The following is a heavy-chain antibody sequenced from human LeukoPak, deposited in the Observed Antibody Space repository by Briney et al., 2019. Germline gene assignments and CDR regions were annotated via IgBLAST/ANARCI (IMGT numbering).Heavy chain of an antibody. CDR2: IYSGGST. D-gene: IGHD6-13*01. CDR1: GFTVSSNF. J-gene: IGHJ4*02. Sequence: GGSLRLSCAASGFTVSSNFMSWVRQAPGKGPEGFSLIYSGGSTYYADSVKGRFTISRDNSKNTLYLQMNSLRAEDTAVYYCARDAAAQQLVHYFDYWGQGTLVTVSS. V-gene: IGHV3-53*01. CDR3: ARDAAAQQLVHYFDY.